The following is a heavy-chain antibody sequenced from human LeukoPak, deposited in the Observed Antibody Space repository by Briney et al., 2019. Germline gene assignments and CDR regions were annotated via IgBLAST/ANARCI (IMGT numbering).Heavy chain of an antibody. J-gene: IGHJ4*02. V-gene: IGHV4-59*01. CDR2: IHYSGST. D-gene: IGHD6-6*01. CDR1: GGSISSYY. Sequence: SETLSLTCSVSGGSISSYYWSWIRQPPGKGLEWIGYIHYSGSTNYNPSLKSQVTISVDTSKNQFSLKLSSVTAADTAIYFCARYSTSSHFFDYWGQGTLVTVSS. CDR3: ARYSTSSHFFDY.